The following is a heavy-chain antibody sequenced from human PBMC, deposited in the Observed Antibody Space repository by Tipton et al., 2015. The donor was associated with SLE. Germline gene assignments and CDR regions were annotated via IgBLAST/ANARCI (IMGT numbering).Heavy chain of an antibody. CDR2: IYTSGST. V-gene: IGHV4-4*08. CDR1: GGSISSFY. D-gene: IGHD3-10*01. Sequence: TLSLTCSVSGGSISSFYWSWIRQTPGKGLEWIGRIYTSGSTNYNPSLKSRVTISVDTSKNQFSLKLSSVTAADTAVYYCARDRRGWYFDLWGRGTLVTVSS. J-gene: IGHJ2*01. CDR3: ARDRRGWYFDL.